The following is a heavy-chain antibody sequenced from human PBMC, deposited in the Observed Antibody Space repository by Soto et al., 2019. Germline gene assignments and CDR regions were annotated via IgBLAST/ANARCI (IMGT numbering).Heavy chain of an antibody. D-gene: IGHD3-10*01. CDR1: GFTLSDYY. Sequence: QVQLVESGGGLVKHGGSLRLSCVASGFTLSDYYMSWIRQAPGKGLEWVSYIRSSGTIDNYADSVKGRFTISRDNAKNSLFLQMNGLRAEDTAVYYCARRTMGNYYYMDVWGKGTTVTVSS. CDR2: IRSSGTID. J-gene: IGHJ6*03. V-gene: IGHV3-11*01. CDR3: ARRTMGNYYYMDV.